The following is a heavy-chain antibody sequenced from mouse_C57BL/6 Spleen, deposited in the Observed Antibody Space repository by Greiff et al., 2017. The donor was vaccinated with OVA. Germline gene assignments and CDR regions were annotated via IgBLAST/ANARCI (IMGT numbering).Heavy chain of an antibody. CDR3: AIYDYDKTWFAY. V-gene: IGHV1-81*01. J-gene: IGHJ3*01. CDR2: IYPRSGNT. D-gene: IGHD2-4*01. CDR1: GYSFTSYG. Sequence: QVQLQQSGAELARPGASVKLSCTASGYSFTSYGISWVKQRPGQGLEWIGEIYPRSGNTYYNEKFQGKATLTADKSSSTAYMVLRSLTSEDSAVYFCAIYDYDKTWFAYWGQGTLVTVSA.